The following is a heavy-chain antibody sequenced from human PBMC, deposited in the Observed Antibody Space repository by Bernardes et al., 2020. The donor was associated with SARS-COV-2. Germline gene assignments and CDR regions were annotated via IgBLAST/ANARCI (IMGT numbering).Heavy chain of an antibody. CDR3: ATDRVDYFYGMDV. CDR2: IKQDGSEK. Sequence: GSLRLSCAASGFTFSSYWMSWVRQAPGKGLEWVANIKQDGSEKYYVDSVKGRFTISRDNAKNSLYLQMNSLRAEDTAVYYCATDRVDYFYGMDVWGQGTTVTVSS. V-gene: IGHV3-7*02. J-gene: IGHJ6*02. CDR1: GFTFSSYW.